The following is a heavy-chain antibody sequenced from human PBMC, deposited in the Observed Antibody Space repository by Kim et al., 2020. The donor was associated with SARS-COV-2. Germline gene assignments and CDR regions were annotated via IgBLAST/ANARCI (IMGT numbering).Heavy chain of an antibody. J-gene: IGHJ4*02. Sequence: SVKVSCKASGGTFSSYAISWVRQAPGQGLEWMGGIIPIFGTANYAQKFQGRVTITADESTSTAYMELSSLRSEDTAVYYCASGPAYYYDSSGYYNWGQGTLVTVSS. V-gene: IGHV1-69*13. CDR1: GGTFSSYA. CDR2: IIPIFGTA. D-gene: IGHD3-22*01. CDR3: ASGPAYYYDSSGYYN.